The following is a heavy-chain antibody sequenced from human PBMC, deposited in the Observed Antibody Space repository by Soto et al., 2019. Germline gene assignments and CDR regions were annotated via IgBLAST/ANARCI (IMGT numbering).Heavy chain of an antibody. CDR2: ISPSSGHI. CDR3: SGCSGGACHKNYGMDV. V-gene: IGHV3-21*06. CDR1: GFTFSSCT. D-gene: IGHD2-15*01. Sequence: EVHLVESGGGLVKPGGSLRLSCAVSGFTFSSCTMNWVRQAPGKGLEWVSSISPSSGHIYYADSVKGRFTISRDNAKNSLFRQMNSPRGEDTAVYYCSGCSGGACHKNYGMDVWGQGTTVTVSS. J-gene: IGHJ6*02.